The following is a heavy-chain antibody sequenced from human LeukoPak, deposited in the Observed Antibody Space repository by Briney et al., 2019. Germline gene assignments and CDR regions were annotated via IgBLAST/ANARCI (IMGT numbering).Heavy chain of an antibody. CDR2: ISSRSSYI. J-gene: IGHJ6*02. D-gene: IGHD5-18*01. Sequence: PGGSLRLSCAASAFTFSSYSMNWVRQAPGKGLEWVSSISSRSSYIYYADSVKGRFTISRDNAKNSLHLQMNSLRAEDTAVYYCARGRGRGYSYGTTSPYYYYYGMDVWGQGTTVTVSS. V-gene: IGHV3-21*01. CDR3: ARGRGRGYSYGTTSPYYYYYGMDV. CDR1: AFTFSSYS.